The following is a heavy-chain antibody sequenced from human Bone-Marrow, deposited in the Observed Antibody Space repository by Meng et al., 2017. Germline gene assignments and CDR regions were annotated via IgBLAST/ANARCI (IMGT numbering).Heavy chain of an antibody. Sequence: GESLKISCAASGFTFSSYAVHWVRQAPGKGLEWVAVISYDGSNKYYADSVKGRFTISRDNSKNTLYLQMNSLRAEDTAVYYCASRAAAVPLDYWGQGTLVTVSS. J-gene: IGHJ4*02. CDR3: ASRAAAVPLDY. CDR2: ISYDGSNK. CDR1: GFTFSSYA. D-gene: IGHD6-13*01. V-gene: IGHV3-30*01.